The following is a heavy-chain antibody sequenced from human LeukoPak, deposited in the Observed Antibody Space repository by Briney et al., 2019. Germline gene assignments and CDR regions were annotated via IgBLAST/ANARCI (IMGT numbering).Heavy chain of an antibody. CDR2: ISSSGSTI. J-gene: IGHJ4*02. CDR1: GFTFSDYY. Sequence: GGSLRLSCAASGFTFSDYYMSWIRQAPGKGLEWVSYISSSGSTIYYADSVKGRFTISRDNAKNSLYLQMNSLRAEDTAVYYCARESNSRVKWSTAAAGTDYWGQGTLVTVSS. CDR3: ARESNSRVKWSTAAAGTDY. D-gene: IGHD6-13*01. V-gene: IGHV3-11*04.